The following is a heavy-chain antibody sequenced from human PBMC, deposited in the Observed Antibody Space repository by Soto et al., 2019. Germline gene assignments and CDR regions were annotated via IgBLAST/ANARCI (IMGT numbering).Heavy chain of an antibody. CDR1: GFTFSTYS. CDR3: AKGWASRGWYFAY. Sequence: HPGGSLRLCCAASGFTFSTYSMNWVRQAPGKGLEWVSYISSSSSTIFYTDSVKGRFTVSRDNAKNSLYLQVNSLRAEDTTVYYCAKGWASRGWYFAYWGQGTLVPVSS. V-gene: IGHV3-48*01. J-gene: IGHJ4*02. CDR2: ISSSSSTI. D-gene: IGHD6-19*01.